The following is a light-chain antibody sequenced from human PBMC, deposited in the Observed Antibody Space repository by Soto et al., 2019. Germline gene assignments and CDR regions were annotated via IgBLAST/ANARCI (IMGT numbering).Light chain of an antibody. Sequence: EIVLTQSPGTLSLSPGERATLSCRASQSVSSSSLAWYQQKPGQAPRLLIYDASSRATDIPDRFSGSGSGTDFTLTISRLEPEDFAVYYCQQYGSSPLTFGGGTKVDIK. CDR2: DAS. J-gene: IGKJ4*01. V-gene: IGKV3-20*01. CDR1: QSVSSSS. CDR3: QQYGSSPLT.